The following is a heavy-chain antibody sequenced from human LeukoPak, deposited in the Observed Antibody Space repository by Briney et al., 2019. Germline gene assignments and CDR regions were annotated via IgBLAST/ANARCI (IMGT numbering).Heavy chain of an antibody. D-gene: IGHD2-15*01. Sequence: GGTLRLSCAASGFTFSDYYMSWIRQAPGKGLEWVSYISSASSYTNYADSVKGRFTISRDNAKNSLYLQMNSLRGEDTAVYYCARGRYCSGGRCYSDFDYWGQGTLVTVFS. CDR3: ARGRYCSGGRCYSDFDY. CDR2: ISSASSYT. J-gene: IGHJ4*02. V-gene: IGHV3-11*06. CDR1: GFTFSDYY.